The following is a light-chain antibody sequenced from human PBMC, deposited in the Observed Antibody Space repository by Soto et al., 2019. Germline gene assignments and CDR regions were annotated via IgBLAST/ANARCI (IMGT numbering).Light chain of an antibody. Sequence: DIQMTQSPSSLSASVGDRITITCRASQSISRYLNWYQHKPGKAPKLLINVASSLERGVPSRFSGGGSGTDFTLNISSLQPDDFATYYCQQNYRATPWTFGQGTKVEVK. CDR2: VAS. J-gene: IGKJ1*01. CDR1: QSISRY. CDR3: QQNYRATPWT. V-gene: IGKV1-39*01.